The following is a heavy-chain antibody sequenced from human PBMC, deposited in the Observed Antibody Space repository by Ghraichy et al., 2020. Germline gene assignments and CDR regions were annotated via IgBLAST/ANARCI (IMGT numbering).Heavy chain of an antibody. CDR3: ARGALGELSSLLYYFDY. CDR1: GDSVSSNSAA. D-gene: IGHD3-16*02. J-gene: IGHJ4*02. V-gene: IGHV6-1*01. CDR2: TYYRSKWYN. Sequence: QTLSLTCAISGDSVSSNSAAWNWIRQSPSRGLEWLGRTYYRSKWYNDYAVSVKSRITINPDTSKNQFSLQLNSVTPEDTAVYYCARGALGELSSLLYYFDYWGQGTLVTVSS.